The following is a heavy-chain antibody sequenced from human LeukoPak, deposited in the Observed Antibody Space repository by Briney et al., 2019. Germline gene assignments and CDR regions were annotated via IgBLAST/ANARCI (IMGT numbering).Heavy chain of an antibody. Sequence: VASVKVSCTASGYTFTSYGISWVRQAPGQGLEWMGWISAYNGNTNYAQKFQGRVTMTRDTSISTAYMELSRLRSDDTAVYYCAALERADMWELLRNWFDPWGQGTLVTVSS. V-gene: IGHV1-18*01. J-gene: IGHJ5*02. D-gene: IGHD1-26*01. CDR1: GYTFTSYG. CDR2: ISAYNGNT. CDR3: AALERADMWELLRNWFDP.